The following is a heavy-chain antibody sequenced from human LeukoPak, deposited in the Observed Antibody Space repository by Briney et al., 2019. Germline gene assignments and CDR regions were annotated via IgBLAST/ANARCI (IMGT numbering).Heavy chain of an antibody. V-gene: IGHV3-30*03. CDR3: AQTSGWSPRPGFDAFDM. Sequence: PGGSLRLSCVASGYSFSNYGIHWVRQAPGKGLEWVALISYDGSKKYYADSVKGRFTISRDDAKNTLYLQMNSLRAEDTAVYYCAQTSGWSPRPGFDAFDMWGQGTMVTVSS. CDR2: ISYDGSKK. D-gene: IGHD6-19*01. J-gene: IGHJ3*02. CDR1: GYSFSNYG.